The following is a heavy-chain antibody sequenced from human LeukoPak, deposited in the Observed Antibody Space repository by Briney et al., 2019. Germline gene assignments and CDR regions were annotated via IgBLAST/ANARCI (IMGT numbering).Heavy chain of an antibody. V-gene: IGHV4-34*01. CDR2: INHSGST. J-gene: IGHJ4*02. Sequence: SETLSLTCAVYGGSFSGYYWSWIRQPPGKGLEWIGEINHSGSTNYNPSLKSRVTISVVTSKNQFSLKLSSVTAADTAVYYCARGFLEYCSSTSCYLVDYWGQGTLVTVSS. CDR1: GGSFSGYY. D-gene: IGHD2-2*01. CDR3: ARGFLEYCSSTSCYLVDY.